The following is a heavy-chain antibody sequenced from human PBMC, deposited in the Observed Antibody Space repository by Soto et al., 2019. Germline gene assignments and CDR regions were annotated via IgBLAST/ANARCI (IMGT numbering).Heavy chain of an antibody. V-gene: IGHV1-58*01. D-gene: IGHD2-15*01. CDR3: AAARVVAATPSLDY. Sequence: QMQLVQSGPEVKKPGTSVKVSCKASGFTFTSSAVQWVRQARGQRLEWIGWIVVGSGNTNYAQKFQERVTITRDMSTRTAYMELSSLRSEDTAVYYCAAARVVAATPSLDYWGQGTLVTVSS. J-gene: IGHJ4*02. CDR2: IVVGSGNT. CDR1: GFTFTSSA.